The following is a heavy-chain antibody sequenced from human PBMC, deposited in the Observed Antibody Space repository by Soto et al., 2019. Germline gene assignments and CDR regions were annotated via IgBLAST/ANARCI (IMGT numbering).Heavy chain of an antibody. J-gene: IGHJ6*02. CDR1: GDSISTYY. CDR3: ARVGILTGYYKGLDV. V-gene: IGHV4-59*01. CDR2: IYFSGST. Sequence: QEHLQESGPGLVKPSETLSLTCTVSGDSISTYYWSWIRQPPGKGLEWIGYIYFSGSTNYNPSLKSRVTISVDTSKNQFSLKLGSVTAADTAVYYCARVGILTGYYKGLDVWGQGTTVTVSS. D-gene: IGHD3-9*01.